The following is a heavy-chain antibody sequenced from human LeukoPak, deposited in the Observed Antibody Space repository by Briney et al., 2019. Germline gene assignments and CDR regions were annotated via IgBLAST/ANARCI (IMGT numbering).Heavy chain of an antibody. CDR1: GGSISSYY. CDR2: IYYSGST. Sequence: SEILSLTCTVSGGSISSYYWSWIRQPPGKGLEWIGYIYYSGSTNYNPSLKSRVTISVDTSKNQFSLKLSSVTAADTAVYYCARGYYDSSEYYFDYWGQGTLVTVSS. J-gene: IGHJ4*02. D-gene: IGHD3-22*01. CDR3: ARGYYDSSEYYFDY. V-gene: IGHV4-59*12.